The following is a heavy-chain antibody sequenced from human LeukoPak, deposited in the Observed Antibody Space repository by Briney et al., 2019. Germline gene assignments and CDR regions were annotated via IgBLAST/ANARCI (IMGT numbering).Heavy chain of an antibody. Sequence: GGSLRLSCAASGITVSNAWMSWVRQAPGKGLEWVGRIRSKSHGGTTEYTAPVEGRFSISRDDSKNTLYLQMNRLKTEDTAVYYCTTLYGSGRFDWGQGTLVTVSS. D-gene: IGHD3-10*01. CDR2: IRSKSHGGTT. J-gene: IGHJ4*02. CDR3: TTLYGSGRFD. V-gene: IGHV3-15*01. CDR1: GITVSNAW.